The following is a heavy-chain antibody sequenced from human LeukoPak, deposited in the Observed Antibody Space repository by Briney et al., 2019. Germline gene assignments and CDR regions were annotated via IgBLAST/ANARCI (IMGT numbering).Heavy chain of an antibody. CDR2: MNPNSGNT. CDR3: ARGRRSIAARTQTWWFDP. V-gene: IGHV1-8*01. CDR1: GYTFTSYD. D-gene: IGHD6-6*01. J-gene: IGHJ5*02. Sequence: ASVKVSCKASGYTFTSYDINWVRQATGQGLEWMGWMNPNSGNTGYAQKFQGRVTMTRNTSISTAYMELSSLRSEDTAVYYCARGRRSIAARTQTWWFDPWGQGTPVTVSS.